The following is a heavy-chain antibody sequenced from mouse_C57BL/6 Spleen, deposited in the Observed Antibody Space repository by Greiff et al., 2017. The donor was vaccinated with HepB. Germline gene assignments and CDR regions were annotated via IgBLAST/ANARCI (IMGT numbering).Heavy chain of an antibody. J-gene: IGHJ1*03. Sequence: LVEPGASVKISCKASGYAFSSSWMNWVKQRPGKGLEWIGRIYPGDGDTNYNGKFKGKATLTADKSSSTAYMQLSSLTSEDSAVYFCAPYYYGSSYYWYFDVWGTGTTVTVSS. D-gene: IGHD1-1*01. CDR1: GYAFSSSW. CDR3: APYYYGSSYYWYFDV. V-gene: IGHV1-82*01. CDR2: IYPGDGDT.